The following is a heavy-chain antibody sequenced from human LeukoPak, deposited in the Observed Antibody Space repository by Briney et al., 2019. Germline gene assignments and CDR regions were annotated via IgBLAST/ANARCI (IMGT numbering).Heavy chain of an antibody. V-gene: IGHV3-30-3*01. CDR1: GFTFKSYW. CDR3: AREKLPETSYYYYYGMDV. D-gene: IGHD1-1*01. J-gene: IGHJ6*02. CDR2: ISYDASNK. Sequence: GGSLRLSCAASGFTFKSYWMHWVRQAPGKGLEWVAVISYDASNKYYADSVKGRFTISRDNSKNTLYLQMNSLRAEDTAVYYCAREKLPETSYYYYYGMDVWGQGTTVTVSS.